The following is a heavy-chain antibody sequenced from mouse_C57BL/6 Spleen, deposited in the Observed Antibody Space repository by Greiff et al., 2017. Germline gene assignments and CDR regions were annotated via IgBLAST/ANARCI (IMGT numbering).Heavy chain of an antibody. CDR1: GYTFTSYT. CDR2: INPSSGYT. J-gene: IGHJ4*01. V-gene: IGHV1-4*01. CDR3: ARGDQTGAMDY. D-gene: IGHD3-3*01. Sequence: LQESGAELARPGASVKMSCKASGYTFTSYTMHWVKQRPGQGLEWIGYINPSSGYTKYNQKFKDKATLTADKSSSTAYMQLSSLTSEDSAVYYCARGDQTGAMDYWGQGTSVTVSS.